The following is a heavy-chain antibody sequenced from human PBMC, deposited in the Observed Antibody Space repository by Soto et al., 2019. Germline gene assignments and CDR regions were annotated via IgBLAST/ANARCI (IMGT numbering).Heavy chain of an antibody. CDR2: ISGSGAST. D-gene: IGHD1-26*01. J-gene: IGHJ4*02. CDR1: GFSFGGYA. Sequence: GGSLRLSCAASGFSFGGYAMSWVRQAAGKGLEWVSTISGSGASTFYADSVKGRFTISRDNSKNTCYLQINSLRAEDTAVYYCAKNSKGYSGSYFDYWGQGTLVTVSS. CDR3: AKNSKGYSGSYFDY. V-gene: IGHV3-23*01.